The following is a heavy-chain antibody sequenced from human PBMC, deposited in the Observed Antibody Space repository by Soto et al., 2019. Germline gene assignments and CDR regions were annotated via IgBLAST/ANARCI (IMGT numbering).Heavy chain of an antibody. J-gene: IGHJ6*02. Sequence: ASVKVSCKASGYTFTGYYMHWVRQAPGQGLEWMGWINPNSGGTNYAQKFQGRVTMTRDTSISTAYMELSRLRSDDTAVYYCARTPWFGELLTHYYYYGMDVWGQGTTVTVSS. CDR3: ARTPWFGELLTHYYYYGMDV. CDR1: GYTFTGYY. V-gene: IGHV1-2*02. D-gene: IGHD3-10*01. CDR2: INPNSGGT.